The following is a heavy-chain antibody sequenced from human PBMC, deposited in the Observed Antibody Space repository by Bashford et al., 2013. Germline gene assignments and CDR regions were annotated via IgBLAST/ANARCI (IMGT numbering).Heavy chain of an antibody. Sequence: VASVKVSCKASGYTFTGYYMHWVRQAPGQGLEWMGWINPNSGGTNYAQKFQGRVTMTRDTSISTAYMELSRLRSDDTAVYYCARVSTGDLSNAFDIWGQGTMVTVSS. CDR3: ARVSTGDLSNAFDI. J-gene: IGHJ3*02. CDR2: INPNSGGT. D-gene: IGHD7-27*01. V-gene: IGHV1-2*02. CDR1: GYTFTGYY.